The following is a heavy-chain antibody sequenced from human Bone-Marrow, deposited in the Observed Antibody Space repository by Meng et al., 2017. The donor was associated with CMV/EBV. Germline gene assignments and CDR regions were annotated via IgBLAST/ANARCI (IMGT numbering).Heavy chain of an antibody. J-gene: IGHJ6*02. D-gene: IGHD2-2*01. CDR2: IKQDGSEK. Sequence: GGSLRLSCAASGFTFSSYWMHWVRQAPGKGLEWVANIKQDGSEKYYVDSVKGRFTISRDNAKNSLYLQMNSLRAEDTAVYYCARRLGYCSSTSCYWSYYYYGMDVWGQGTTVTVSS. CDR1: GFTFSSYW. V-gene: IGHV3-7*01. CDR3: ARRLGYCSSTSCYWSYYYYGMDV.